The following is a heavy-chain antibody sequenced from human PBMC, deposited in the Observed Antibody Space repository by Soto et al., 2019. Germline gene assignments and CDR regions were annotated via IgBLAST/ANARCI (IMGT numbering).Heavy chain of an antibody. J-gene: IGHJ4*02. D-gene: IGHD1-1*01. CDR3: ARDPRETTYYLDY. CDR1: GFTFHSFT. Sequence: QVQLVESGGGVVQPGRSLRLSCAASGFTFHSFTMHWVRQSPGKGLEWVALISYDGTNEYYADSVKGRFTISRDNSKSTLYLQMNSLRTDDTALDYCARDPRETTYYLDYWGQGTLVTVSS. CDR2: ISYDGTNE. V-gene: IGHV3-30-3*01.